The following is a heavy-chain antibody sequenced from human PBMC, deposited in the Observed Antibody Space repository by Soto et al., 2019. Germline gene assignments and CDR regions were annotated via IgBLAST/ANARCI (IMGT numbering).Heavy chain of an antibody. D-gene: IGHD3-3*01. CDR3: ANSFWSGHSPLDY. Sequence: EVQMLESGGGLVQPGGSLRLSCAASGFAFSSYGMSWVRQAPGKGLEWVSGISGSGGSTSYADSVKGRFTISRDNSKNMLYLQMSSLRVEDTAVYYCANSFWSGHSPLDYWGQGTLVTVSS. V-gene: IGHV3-23*01. J-gene: IGHJ4*02. CDR1: GFAFSSYG. CDR2: ISGSGGST.